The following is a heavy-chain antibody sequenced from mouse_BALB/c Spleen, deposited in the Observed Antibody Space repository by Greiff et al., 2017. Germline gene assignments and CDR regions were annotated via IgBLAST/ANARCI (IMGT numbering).Heavy chain of an antibody. CDR2: IDPENGDT. CDR1: GFNIKDYY. V-gene: IGHV14-4*02. Sequence: EVKLQESGAELVRSGASVKLSCTASGFNIKDYYMHWVKQRPEQGLEWIGWIDPENGDTEYAPKFQGKATMTADTSSNTAYLQLSSLTSEDTAVYYCNAKGYSYYAMDYWGQGTSVTVSS. D-gene: IGHD2-3*01. J-gene: IGHJ4*01. CDR3: NAKGYSYYAMDY.